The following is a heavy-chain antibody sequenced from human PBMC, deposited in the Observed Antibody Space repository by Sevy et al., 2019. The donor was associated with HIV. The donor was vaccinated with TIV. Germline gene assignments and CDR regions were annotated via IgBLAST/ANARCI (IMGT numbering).Heavy chain of an antibody. Sequence: GGSLRLSCAASGFSFSSYSVSWVRQAPGKGLEWVSSISSSSSYIYYADSVKGRFTISRDNAKNSLYLQMNSLRAEDTAVYYCARDLTVWELLPGGFDAFDIWGQGTMVTVSS. CDR1: GFSFSSYS. V-gene: IGHV3-21*01. J-gene: IGHJ3*02. D-gene: IGHD1-26*01. CDR3: ARDLTVWELLPGGFDAFDI. CDR2: ISSSSSYI.